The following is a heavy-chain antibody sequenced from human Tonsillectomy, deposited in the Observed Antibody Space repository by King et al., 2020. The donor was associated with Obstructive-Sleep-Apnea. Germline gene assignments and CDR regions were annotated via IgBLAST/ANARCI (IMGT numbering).Heavy chain of an antibody. D-gene: IGHD3-9*01. CDR1: GGTVTTDT. V-gene: IGHV1-69*12. CDR2: IIPRSGTA. Sequence: QLVQSGAEVKKPGSSVTVSCKASGGTVTTDTISWVRQAPGQGLEWMGGIIPRSGTAHYSQKCRGRVTITADSSTNIVFMELNSLRSEDTAVYYCARDLTGMDVWGQGTSVAVSS. CDR3: ARDLTGMDV. J-gene: IGHJ6*02.